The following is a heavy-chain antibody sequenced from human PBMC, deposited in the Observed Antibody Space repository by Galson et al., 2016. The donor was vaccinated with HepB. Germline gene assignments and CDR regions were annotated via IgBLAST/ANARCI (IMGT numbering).Heavy chain of an antibody. Sequence: SLRLSCAASGFTFSSHGMSWVRQAPGEGLEWVSGISASGDSTFYANSVKGRLTVSRDNSKNTLYLQMSSLRAEDTAVYYCAKPYYGCGRYYLELHYWGQGTLVTVSS. CDR3: AKPYYGCGRYYLELHY. D-gene: IGHD3-10*01. J-gene: IGHJ4*02. CDR1: GFTFSSHG. CDR2: ISASGDST. V-gene: IGHV3-23*01.